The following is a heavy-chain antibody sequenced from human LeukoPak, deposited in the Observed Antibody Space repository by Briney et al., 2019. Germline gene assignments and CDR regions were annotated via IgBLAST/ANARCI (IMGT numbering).Heavy chain of an antibody. Sequence: ASVKVSCKASGYTFTGYYMHWVRQAPGQGLEWMGWINPNSGGTNYAQKFQGRVTMTRDTSISTAYMELSRLRSDDTAVYYCARCPYIAAAGMAIDYWGQGTLVTVSS. CDR3: ARCPYIAAAGMAIDY. D-gene: IGHD6-13*01. J-gene: IGHJ4*02. CDR2: INPNSGGT. V-gene: IGHV1-2*02. CDR1: GYTFTGYY.